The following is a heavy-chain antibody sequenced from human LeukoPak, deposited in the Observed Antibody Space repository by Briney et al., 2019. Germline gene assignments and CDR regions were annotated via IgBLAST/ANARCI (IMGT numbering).Heavy chain of an antibody. J-gene: IGHJ4*02. V-gene: IGHV3-9*01. D-gene: IGHD2/OR15-2a*01. CDR2: ISWNSGSI. Sequence: GGSLRLSCAASGFTFDDYAMHWVRQAPGKGLEWGSGISWNSGSIGYADSVKGRFTISRDNAKNSLYLQMNSLRAEDTALYYCAKDVLNSRAAWFDYWGQGTLVTVSS. CDR1: GFTFDDYA. CDR3: AKDVLNSRAAWFDY.